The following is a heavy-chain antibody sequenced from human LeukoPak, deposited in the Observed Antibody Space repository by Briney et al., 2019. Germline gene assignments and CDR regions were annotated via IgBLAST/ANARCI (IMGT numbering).Heavy chain of an antibody. CDR2: IIPIFGTA. J-gene: IGHJ6*03. V-gene: IGHV1-69*13. Sequence: SVKVSCKASGGAFSSYAISWVRQAPGQGLEWMGGIIPIFGTANYAQKFQGRVTITADESTSTAYMELSSLRSEDTAVYYCARARFHDYGGNGYYYYMDVWGKGTTVTVSS. CDR1: GGAFSSYA. D-gene: IGHD4-23*01. CDR3: ARARFHDYGGNGYYYYMDV.